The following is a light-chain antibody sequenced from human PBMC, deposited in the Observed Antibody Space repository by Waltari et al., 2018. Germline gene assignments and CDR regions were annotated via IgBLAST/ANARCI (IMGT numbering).Light chain of an antibody. V-gene: IGLV3-9*01. CDR3: QVWDSGTAV. CDR2: RDK. Sequence: SYDLTQPLSVSVALGQTARISCGGNNIGVKNVHWYQQKAGQAPRLVIYRDKNRPSRIPERFSGSNSENTATLTISRAQAADEADYYCQVWDSGTAVFGGGTQLTVL. J-gene: IGLJ7*01. CDR1: NIGVKN.